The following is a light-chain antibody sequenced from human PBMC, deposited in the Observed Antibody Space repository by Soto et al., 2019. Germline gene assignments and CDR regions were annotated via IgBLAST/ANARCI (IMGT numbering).Light chain of an antibody. J-gene: IGKJ5*01. Sequence: EIVMTQSPAALSVSPGERATLSCRAGQSVTTNFAWYQQKSGQAPRLLIYDVSIRATGVPARFSGTGSETDFTLTISSLEPEDFAVYYCQQRSNWPPPFGQGTRLEIK. CDR3: QQRSNWPPP. V-gene: IGKV3-11*01. CDR1: QSVTTN. CDR2: DVS.